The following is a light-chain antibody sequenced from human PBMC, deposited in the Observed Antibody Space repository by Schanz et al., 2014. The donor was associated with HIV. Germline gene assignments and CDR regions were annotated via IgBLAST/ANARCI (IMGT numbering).Light chain of an antibody. CDR2: GAS. CDR1: ESVSSSL. V-gene: IGKV3-20*01. CDR3: HHYGDSRGT. Sequence: EIVLTQSPGTLSLSPGERATLSCRASESVSSSLLAWYQQTPGQAPRLLIYGASTRVTGIPARFSGSGSGTEFTLTISSLQSEDFAVYYCHHYGDSRGTFGGGTEVDI. J-gene: IGKJ4*02.